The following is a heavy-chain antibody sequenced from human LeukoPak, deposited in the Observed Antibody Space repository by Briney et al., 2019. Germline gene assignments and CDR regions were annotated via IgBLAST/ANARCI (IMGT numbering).Heavy chain of an antibody. J-gene: IGHJ4*02. CDR3: ARGDHYYDSTAFIAF. Sequence: GGSLRLSCAASGFTFNLYAMHWVRQAPGKGLEWVAVMSYDGSNKYYTDSVRGRFTIPRDNSKNTLYVQINNLRPEDTAVYYCARGDHYYDSTAFIAFWGQGPLVTVSS. D-gene: IGHD3-22*01. CDR1: GFTFNLYA. CDR2: MSYDGSNK. V-gene: IGHV3-30*04.